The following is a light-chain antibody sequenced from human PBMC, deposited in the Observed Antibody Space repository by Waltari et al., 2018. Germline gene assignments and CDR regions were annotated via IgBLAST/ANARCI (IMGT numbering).Light chain of an antibody. CDR3: QQYNNWSPYT. J-gene: IGKJ2*01. CDR1: QTISSN. V-gene: IGKV3-15*01. CDR2: GAS. Sequence: EILMTQSPATLSVSPGERATLSCRASQTISSNLAWYQQKPGQSPRFLISGASVRATGITARFSGSGSGTEFTLTISSMQSDDFAVYYCQQYNNWSPYTFGQGTKLEIK.